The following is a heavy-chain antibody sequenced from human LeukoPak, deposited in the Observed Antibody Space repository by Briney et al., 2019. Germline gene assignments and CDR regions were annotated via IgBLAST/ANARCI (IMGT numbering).Heavy chain of an antibody. Sequence: GGSLRLSCAASGFTFSSYWMSWVRQAPGKGLEWVANIKQDGSEKYYVDSVKGRFTISRDNAKNSLYLQMNSLRAEDTAVYYCARDSDGGSHIVDYWGQGTQVTVSS. J-gene: IGHJ4*02. D-gene: IGHD2-15*01. CDR2: IKQDGSEK. CDR1: GFTFSSYW. CDR3: ARDSDGGSHIVDY. V-gene: IGHV3-7*03.